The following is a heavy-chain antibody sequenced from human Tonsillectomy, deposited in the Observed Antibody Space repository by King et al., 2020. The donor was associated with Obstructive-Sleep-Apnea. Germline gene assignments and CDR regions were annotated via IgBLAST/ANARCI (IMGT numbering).Heavy chain of an antibody. V-gene: IGHV4-34*01. CDR3: ARLSGYDFWLDY. CDR1: GGSFSGYY. D-gene: IGHD5-12*01. J-gene: IGHJ4*02. Sequence: VQLQQWGAGLLKPSETLSLTCAVYGGSFSGYYWSWIRQPPGKGLEWIGEINHSGSTNYNPSLKSRVTISVDTSKNQFSLKLSSVTAADTAVYYCARLSGYDFWLDYWGQGTLVTVSS. CDR2: INHSGST.